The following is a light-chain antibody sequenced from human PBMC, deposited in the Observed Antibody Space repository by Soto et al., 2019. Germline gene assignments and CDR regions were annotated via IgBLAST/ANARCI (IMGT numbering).Light chain of an antibody. CDR1: SSDVGGYNY. V-gene: IGLV2-14*01. CDR2: EVS. J-gene: IGLJ2*01. CDR3: SAYTSSSNVL. Sequence: QSALTQPASVSGSPGQSITISCTGTSSDVGGYNYVSWYQQNPGKVPKLMIYEVSNRPSGVANRFSGSKSGNTASLTISGLQAEYEADYYCSAYTSSSNVLFCGGTKLTV.